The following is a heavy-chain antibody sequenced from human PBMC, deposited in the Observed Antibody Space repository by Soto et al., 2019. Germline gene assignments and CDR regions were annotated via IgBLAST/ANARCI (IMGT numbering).Heavy chain of an antibody. CDR3: ASSFSAVTTRLYYYYGMDV. J-gene: IGHJ6*02. Sequence: SETLSLTCAVSGGSISSSNWWSWVRQPPGKGLEWIGEIYHSGSTNYNPSLKSRVTISVDKSKNQFSLKLSSVTAADTAVYYCASSFSAVTTRLYYYYGMDVWGQGTTVTVSS. V-gene: IGHV4-4*02. D-gene: IGHD4-17*01. CDR1: GGSISSSNW. CDR2: IYHSGST.